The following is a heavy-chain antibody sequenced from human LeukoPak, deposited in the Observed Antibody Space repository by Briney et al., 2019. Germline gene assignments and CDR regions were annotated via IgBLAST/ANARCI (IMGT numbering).Heavy chain of an antibody. Sequence: ARSNGDGIITSSADSVKGRFTISRDNAQNTLHLQMNSLRVADTAVYYCARGGIGAASDYWGQGTLVTVSS. CDR2: SNGDGIIT. CDR3: ARGGIGAASDY. D-gene: IGHD3-10*01. V-gene: IGHV3-74*01. J-gene: IGHJ4*02.